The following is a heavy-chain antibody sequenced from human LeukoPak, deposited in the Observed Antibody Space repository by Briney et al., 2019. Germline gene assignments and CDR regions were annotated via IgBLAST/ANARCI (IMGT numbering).Heavy chain of an antibody. J-gene: IGHJ4*02. CDR1: GFTFSSYG. Sequence: GESLRLSCAASGFTFSSYGMHWVRQAPGKGLEWVAVLCNDGENRYYADSVKGRFTISGDNSKSMLYLQMNSLRGEDTAVYYCARDREARRTYSSYYFDYWGQGALVTVSS. V-gene: IGHV3-33*08. CDR2: LCNDGENR. CDR3: ARDREARRTYSSYYFDY. D-gene: IGHD2-21*01.